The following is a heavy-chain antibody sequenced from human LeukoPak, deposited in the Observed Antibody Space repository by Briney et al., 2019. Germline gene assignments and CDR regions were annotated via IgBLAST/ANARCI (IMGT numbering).Heavy chain of an antibody. D-gene: IGHD3-10*01. J-gene: IGHJ4*02. Sequence: GGSLRLSCAASGFTFSGYWMTWVRRAPGEGLGWVSVLYAGGESYYADSVLGRFTISRDNSNNTVFLEMNSLTADDTAVYFSARDSAGNQYSSGNFDLWGQGTLVTVSS. V-gene: IGHV3-53*01. CDR1: GFTFSGYW. CDR3: ARDSAGNQYSSGNFDL. CDR2: LYAGGES.